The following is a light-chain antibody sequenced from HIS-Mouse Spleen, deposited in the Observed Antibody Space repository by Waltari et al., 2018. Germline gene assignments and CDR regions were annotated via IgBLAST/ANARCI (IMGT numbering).Light chain of an antibody. CDR3: QQYGSSPRT. CDR1: QSVSSSY. J-gene: IGKJ1*01. Sequence: IVLTQSPGTLSLSPGERATLSCRASQSVSSSYLAWYHQKPGQALRLLIYGASSRATGIPDRFSGRGAGTDFTLTISRMEPEDFAVYYCQQYGSSPRTFGQGTKVEIK. CDR2: GAS. V-gene: IGKV3-20*01.